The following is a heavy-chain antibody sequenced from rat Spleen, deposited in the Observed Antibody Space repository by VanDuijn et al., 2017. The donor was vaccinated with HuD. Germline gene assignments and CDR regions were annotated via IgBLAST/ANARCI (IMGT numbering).Heavy chain of an antibody. D-gene: IGHD1-11*01. V-gene: IGHV5-29*01. J-gene: IGHJ2*01. CDR1: GFTFSHYC. CDR3: ARRHYGYTDYFDY. CDR2: LSYDGHTT. Sequence: EVQLVESGGDLVQPGRSLKLTCAASGFTFSHYCMAWVRQAPTKGLEWVATLSYDGHTTYYRDSVKGRFTISRDIAKSTLYLQMDSLGSEDTATYYCARRHYGYTDYFDYWGQGVMVTVSS.